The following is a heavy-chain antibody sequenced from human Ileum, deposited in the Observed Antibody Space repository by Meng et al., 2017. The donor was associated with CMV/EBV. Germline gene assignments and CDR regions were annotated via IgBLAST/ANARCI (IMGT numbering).Heavy chain of an antibody. V-gene: IGHV4-34*01. J-gene: IGHJ4*02. CDR3: ARAVLEWLFGN. Sequence: GSLRLSCAVYGGSFSVYYWSWIRQPPGKGLEWIGEINHIGSTNYNPSLKSRVTISVDTSKNQCSLKLSSVTAADTAVYYCARAVLEWLFGNWGQGTLVTVSS. CDR1: GGSFSVYY. CDR2: INHIGST. D-gene: IGHD3-3*01.